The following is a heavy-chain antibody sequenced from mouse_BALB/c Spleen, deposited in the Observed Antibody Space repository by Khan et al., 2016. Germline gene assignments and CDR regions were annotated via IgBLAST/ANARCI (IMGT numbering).Heavy chain of an antibody. J-gene: IGHJ3*01. CDR1: GYAFSGYW. V-gene: IGHV1-80*01. CDR2: IYPGDGDT. CDR3: ARGTPVAS. D-gene: IGHD2-14*01. Sequence: VQLQESGAELVRPGSSVKISCKASGYAFSGYWMNWVKQRPGQGLEWIGQIYPGDGDTNYNGKFKGKATLTADKSSSTAYMQLSSLTSEDSAVYFYARGTPVASWGQGTLVTVSA.